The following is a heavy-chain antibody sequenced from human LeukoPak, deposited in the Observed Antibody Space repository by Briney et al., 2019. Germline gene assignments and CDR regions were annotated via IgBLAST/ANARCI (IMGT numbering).Heavy chain of an antibody. Sequence: GXIRQPXGKGLEWIGSIYYSGSTYYNPSLKSRDTISVDTSKNQFSLKLSSVTARDTAVYYCVRQVGGYSGYNWFDPWGQGTLVTVSS. CDR3: VRQVGGYSGYNWFDP. V-gene: IGHV4-39*01. CDR2: IYYSGST. D-gene: IGHD5-12*01. J-gene: IGHJ5*02.